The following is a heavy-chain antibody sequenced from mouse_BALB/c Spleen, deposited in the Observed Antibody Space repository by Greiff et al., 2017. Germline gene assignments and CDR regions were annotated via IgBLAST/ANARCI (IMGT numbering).Heavy chain of an antibody. CDR2: IRNKANGYTT. J-gene: IGHJ4*01. CDR3: ARDLWSYYYAMDY. D-gene: IGHD1-1*02. V-gene: IGHV7-3*02. CDR1: GFTFTDYY. Sequence: EVHLVESGGGLVQPGGSLRLSCATSGFTFTDYYMSWVRQPPGKALEWLGFIRNKANGYTTEYSASVKGRFTISRDNSQSILYLQMNTLRAEDSATYYCARDLWSYYYAMDYWGQGTSVTVSS.